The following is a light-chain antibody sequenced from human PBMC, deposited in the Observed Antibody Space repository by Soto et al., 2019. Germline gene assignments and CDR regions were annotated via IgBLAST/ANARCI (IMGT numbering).Light chain of an antibody. CDR1: SSNIGANYD. J-gene: IGLJ3*02. CDR3: SSFTIRSTLL. Sequence: QSVLTQPPSVSGAPGQRVTISCTGGSSNIGANYDVHWYQQLPGGVPRLLIYGTINRPSGVPDRFSGSKSGTSASLAITGLQAEDEANYYCSSFTIRSTLLFGGGTKLTVL. V-gene: IGLV1-40*01. CDR2: GTI.